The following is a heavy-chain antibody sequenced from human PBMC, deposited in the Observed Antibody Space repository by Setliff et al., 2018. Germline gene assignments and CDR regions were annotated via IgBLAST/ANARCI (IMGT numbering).Heavy chain of an antibody. Sequence: SETLSLTCNVSGGSINSRSYYWGWIRQPPGKGLEWIAMISYGGSTYYNPSLKSRVTISVDTSKNQFSLKLSSVTGADTAVYYCARRQYYDSSGYYYEPPLPFDYWGQGTLVTVSS. V-gene: IGHV4-39*01. J-gene: IGHJ4*02. CDR3: ARRQYYDSSGYYYEPPLPFDY. D-gene: IGHD3-22*01. CDR2: ISYGGST. CDR1: GGSINSRSYY.